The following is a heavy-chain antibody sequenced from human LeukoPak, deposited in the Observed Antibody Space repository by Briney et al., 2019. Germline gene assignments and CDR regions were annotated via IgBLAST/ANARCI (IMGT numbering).Heavy chain of an antibody. CDR1: GGSFSGYY. V-gene: IGHV4-34*01. Sequence: PSETLSLTCAVYGGSFSGYYWSWIRQSPGKRLEWIGEINHSGSTNYNPSLKSRVTISVDTSKNQFSLRLSSVTAADTAVYYCARGGYSYGFKAFDIWGQGTKVTVSS. J-gene: IGHJ3*02. CDR3: ARGGYSYGFKAFDI. D-gene: IGHD5-18*01. CDR2: INHSGST.